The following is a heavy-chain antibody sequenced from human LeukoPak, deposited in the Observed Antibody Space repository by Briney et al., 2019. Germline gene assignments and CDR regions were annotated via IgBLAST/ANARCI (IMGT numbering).Heavy chain of an antibody. D-gene: IGHD6-19*01. Sequence: ASVKVSCKASGYTFTDYYVHWVRQAPGHGLEWMGWINSNSGSTSYAQNFQGRVTMTRDTSISTLYVELSSLRSDDTAVYYCARVRVYSTGWNFDYWGQGTLVTVPS. V-gene: IGHV1-2*02. CDR3: ARVRVYSTGWNFDY. CDR2: INSNSGST. J-gene: IGHJ4*02. CDR1: GYTFTDYY.